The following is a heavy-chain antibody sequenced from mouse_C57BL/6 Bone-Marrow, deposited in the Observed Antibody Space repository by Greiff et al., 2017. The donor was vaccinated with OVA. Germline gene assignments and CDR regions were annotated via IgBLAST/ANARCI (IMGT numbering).Heavy chain of an antibody. J-gene: IGHJ1*03. CDR2: ISGGGGNT. CDR3: ARHGDGLWYFDV. V-gene: IGHV5-9*01. D-gene: IGHD1-2*01. CDR1: GFTFSSYT. Sequence: EVKLLESGGGLVKPGGSLKLSCAASGFTFSSYTMSWVRQTPEKRLEWVATISGGGGNTYYPDSVKGRFTISRDNAKNTLYLQMSSLRSEDTDLYYCARHGDGLWYFDVWGTGTTVTVSS.